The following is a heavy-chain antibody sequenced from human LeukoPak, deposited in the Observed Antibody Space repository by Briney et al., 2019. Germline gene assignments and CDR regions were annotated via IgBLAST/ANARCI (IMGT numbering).Heavy chain of an antibody. CDR1: GFTFSSFA. CDR3: ANMQLVKGVFEI. CDR2: ISGGSENT. Sequence: GGSLRLSCAASGFTFSSFAMSWVRQAPGNGLDWVSSISGGSENTYYADSVKGRFTISRDNSKNTLDLHLNSLTADDTAVYYCANMQLVKGVFEIWGQGTRVTVSS. J-gene: IGHJ3*02. D-gene: IGHD6-13*01. V-gene: IGHV3-23*01.